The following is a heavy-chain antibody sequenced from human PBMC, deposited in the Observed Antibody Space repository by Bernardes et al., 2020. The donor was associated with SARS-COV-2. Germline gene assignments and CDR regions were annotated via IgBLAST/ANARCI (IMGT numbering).Heavy chain of an antibody. CDR3: ATYGQDIVVVPAAMASYYGMDV. Sequence: AAVKVSCKVSGYTLTELSMHWVRQAPGKGLEWMGGFDPEDGATIYAQKFQGRVTMTEDTSTDTAYMELSSLRSEDTAVYYCATYGQDIVVVPAAMASYYGMDVWGQGTTVTGSS. CDR1: GYTLTELS. J-gene: IGHJ6*02. D-gene: IGHD2-2*01. CDR2: FDPEDGAT. V-gene: IGHV1-24*01.